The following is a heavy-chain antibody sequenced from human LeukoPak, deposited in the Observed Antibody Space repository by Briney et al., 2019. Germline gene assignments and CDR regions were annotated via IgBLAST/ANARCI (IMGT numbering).Heavy chain of an antibody. CDR3: AREGITAGADY. D-gene: IGHD1-14*01. V-gene: IGHV3-7*01. CDR1: GFTFNSYW. CDR2: IKQDGSEK. Sequence: PGRSLRLSCAASGFTFNSYWMSWVRQAPGKGLEWVANIKQDGSEKYYVDSVKGRFTISRDNAKNSLYLQMNSLRAEDTAVYYCAREGITAGADYWGQGTLVTVSS. J-gene: IGHJ4*02.